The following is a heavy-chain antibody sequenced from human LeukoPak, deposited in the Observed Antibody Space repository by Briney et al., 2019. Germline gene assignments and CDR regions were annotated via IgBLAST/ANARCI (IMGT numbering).Heavy chain of an antibody. D-gene: IGHD6-19*01. V-gene: IGHV3-48*03. Sequence: GGSLRLSCAASGFTFSSYEMNWVRQAPGKGREWVSYITTSGRTIYYADSVKGRFTISRDNAKNSLYLQMNSLRAEDTAVYYCARDLISGWYFDYYYYGMDVWGQGTTVTVSS. J-gene: IGHJ6*02. CDR1: GFTFSSYE. CDR3: ARDLISGWYFDYYYYGMDV. CDR2: ITTSGRTI.